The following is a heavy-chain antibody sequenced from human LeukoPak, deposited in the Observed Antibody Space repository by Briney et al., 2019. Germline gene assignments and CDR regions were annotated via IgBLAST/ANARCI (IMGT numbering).Heavy chain of an antibody. D-gene: IGHD4-11*01. Sequence: GGSLRLSCAASGFTFSSYAMSWVRQAPGKGLEWVSSFSGSGGSTYYADSVKGRFTISRDNSKNTLYLQMSSLRAEDTAVYYCAKDHTPTVTTVLDYWGQGTLVTVSS. CDR2: FSGSGGST. CDR3: AKDHTPTVTTVLDY. CDR1: GFTFSSYA. J-gene: IGHJ4*02. V-gene: IGHV3-23*01.